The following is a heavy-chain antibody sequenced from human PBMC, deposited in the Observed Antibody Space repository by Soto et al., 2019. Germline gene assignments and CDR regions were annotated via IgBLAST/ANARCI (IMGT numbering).Heavy chain of an antibody. CDR1: GFTFSSYG. CDR3: AKDQGWGRLLAYGMAA. Sequence: GGSLRLSCTTSGFTFSSYGMHWVRQAPGKGLEWVAVISSDGRNTYYADSVKGRFTASRDNSKSTLYLQMNSLRTEDTAAYYCAKDQGWGRLLAYGMAAWAKGTPVPVSS. J-gene: IGHJ6*04. D-gene: IGHD3-3*01. V-gene: IGHV3-30*18. CDR2: ISSDGRNT.